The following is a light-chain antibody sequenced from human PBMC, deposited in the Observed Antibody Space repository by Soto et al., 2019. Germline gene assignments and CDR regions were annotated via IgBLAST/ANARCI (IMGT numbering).Light chain of an antibody. CDR1: SSDVGDYNY. CDR3: CSYAGSYTSWV. J-gene: IGLJ3*02. V-gene: IGLV2-11*01. CDR2: DVS. Sequence: QSALTQPRSVSGSAGQSVTISCTGTSSDVGDYNYVSWHQHHPGKAPKLMIYDVSKRPAGVPDRFSGSKSGDTASLTISGLQAEDEADYYCCSYAGSYTSWVFGGGTKLTVL.